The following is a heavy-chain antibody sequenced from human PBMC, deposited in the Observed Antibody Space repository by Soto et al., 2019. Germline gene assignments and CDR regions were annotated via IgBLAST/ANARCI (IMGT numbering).Heavy chain of an antibody. CDR2: MNPNSGNT. CDR3: ARSLRSSTSSDYYYYYMDV. D-gene: IGHD2-2*01. CDR1: GYSFTSYD. V-gene: IGHV1-8*01. Sequence: VSVEVSCKACGYSFTSYDINWVRQATGQGLEWMGWMNPNSGNTGYAQKFQGRVTMTRNTSISTAYMELSSLRSEDTAVYYCARSLRSSTSSDYYYYYMDVWGKGTTVTVSS. J-gene: IGHJ6*03.